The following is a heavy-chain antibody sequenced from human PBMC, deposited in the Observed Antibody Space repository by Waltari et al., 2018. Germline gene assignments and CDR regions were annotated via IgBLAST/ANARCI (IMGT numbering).Heavy chain of an antibody. J-gene: IGHJ4*02. CDR1: GGSISSSSYY. D-gene: IGHD1-26*01. CDR3: ARAVGRYYFDY. CDR2: IYYSGST. V-gene: IGHV4-39*07. Sequence: QLQLQESGPGLVKPSETLSLTCTVSGGSISSSSYYWGWIRQPPGKGLEWIGSIYYSGSTYYNPSLKSRVTISVDTSKNQFSLKLSSVTAADTAVYYCARAVGRYYFDYWGQGTLVTVSS.